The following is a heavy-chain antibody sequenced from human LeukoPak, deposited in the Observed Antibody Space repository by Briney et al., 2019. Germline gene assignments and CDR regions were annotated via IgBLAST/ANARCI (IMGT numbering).Heavy chain of an antibody. J-gene: IGHJ4*02. CDR3: AKVVGSAWYDY. Sequence: ASVTVSFTASGYTFTSYGISWVRQAPGQGLEWMGWISVYNGNTNYAQKVKGRVTMTTDTSTSTAYMELGSLRSDDTAVYYCAKVVGSAWYDYWGQGTLVTVSS. CDR2: ISVYNGNT. CDR1: GYTFTSYG. D-gene: IGHD2-15*01. V-gene: IGHV1-18*01.